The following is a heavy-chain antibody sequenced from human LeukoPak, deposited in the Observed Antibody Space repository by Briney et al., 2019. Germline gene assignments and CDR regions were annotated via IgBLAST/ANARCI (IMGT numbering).Heavy chain of an antibody. Sequence: GGSLRLSCAASGFTFSSYAMSWVRQAPGKGLEWVSAISGSGGSTYYADSVKGRFTISRDNSKNTLYLQMNSLRAEDTAVYYCAKKRYARRVTSGNFDYWGQGTLVTVSS. CDR2: ISGSGGST. V-gene: IGHV3-23*01. CDR1: GFTFSSYA. D-gene: IGHD2-21*02. J-gene: IGHJ4*02. CDR3: AKKRYARRVTSGNFDY.